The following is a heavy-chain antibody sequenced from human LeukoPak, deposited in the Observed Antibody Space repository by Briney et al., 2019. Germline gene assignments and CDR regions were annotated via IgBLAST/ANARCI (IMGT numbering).Heavy chain of an antibody. J-gene: IGHJ4*02. CDR2: INPNSGGT. CDR1: GYTFTSYG. CDR3: ARGGEVCSSTSCYRGYEY. D-gene: IGHD2-2*01. V-gene: IGHV1-2*02. Sequence: ASVKVSCKASGYTFTSYGISWVRQAPGQGLEWMGWINPNSGGTDYAQKFQGRVTMTRDTSISTAYMELSRLRPDDTAVYYCARGGEVCSSTSCYRGYEYWGQGTLVTVSS.